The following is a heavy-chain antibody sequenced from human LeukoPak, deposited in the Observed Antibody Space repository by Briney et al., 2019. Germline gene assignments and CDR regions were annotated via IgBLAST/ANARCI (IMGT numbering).Heavy chain of an antibody. CDR3: ARGSSGYSYNWFDP. V-gene: IGHV1-69*13. CDR2: IIPIFGTA. CDR1: GYTFTSYY. Sequence: SVKVSCKASGYTFTSYYMHWVRQAPGQGLEWMGGIIPIFGTANYAQKFQGRVTITADESTSTAYMELSSLRSEDTAVYYCARGSSGYSYNWFDPWGQGTLVTVSS. D-gene: IGHD3-22*01. J-gene: IGHJ5*02.